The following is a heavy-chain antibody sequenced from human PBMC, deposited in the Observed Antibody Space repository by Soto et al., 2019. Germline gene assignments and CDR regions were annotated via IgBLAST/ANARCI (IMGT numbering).Heavy chain of an antibody. CDR1: GYRFSTYW. Sequence: GESLKISCKGSGYRFSTYWIGWVRQIPGKGLEWMGIIYPSDSDTRYSPSFQGQVTISADKSINSVYLQWSSLKASDTATYYCARLGFNYDFLSGYYNVHHYYGIDVWGQGTTDTVSS. D-gene: IGHD3-3*01. CDR3: ARLGFNYDFLSGYYNVHHYYGIDV. V-gene: IGHV5-51*01. CDR2: IYPSDSDT. J-gene: IGHJ6*02.